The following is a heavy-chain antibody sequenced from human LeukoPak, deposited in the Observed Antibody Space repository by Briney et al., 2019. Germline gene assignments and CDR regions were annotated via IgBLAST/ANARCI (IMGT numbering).Heavy chain of an antibody. J-gene: IGHJ4*02. CDR3: ARSTVPLIDY. V-gene: IGHV1-46*01. CDR1: GYTFTSYY. CDR2: INPSVGST. D-gene: IGHD4-17*01. Sequence: ASVNVSCKASGYTFTSYYMHWVRQAPGQGLEWMGIINPSVGSTSYAQRFQGRVTMTRDASTSTVYMDLSSLRSEETAVYYCARSTVPLIDYWGQGPLVTVSS.